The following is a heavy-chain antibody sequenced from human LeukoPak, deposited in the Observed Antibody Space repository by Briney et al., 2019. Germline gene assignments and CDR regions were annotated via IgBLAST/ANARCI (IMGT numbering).Heavy chain of an antibody. V-gene: IGHV3-64*01. J-gene: IGHJ6*03. CDR2: ISKNGGST. Sequence: PGGSLRLSCVASGVIFNSDTMHWVRQAPGTGLEYVSGISKNGGSTFYVKSVKGRFIISRDNSKNTLYLQMGSLRGDDTAVYYCARHRDYDGAYYYFHMDVWGKGTTVTVSS. D-gene: IGHD3-10*01. CDR3: ARHRDYDGAYYYFHMDV. CDR1: GVIFNSDT.